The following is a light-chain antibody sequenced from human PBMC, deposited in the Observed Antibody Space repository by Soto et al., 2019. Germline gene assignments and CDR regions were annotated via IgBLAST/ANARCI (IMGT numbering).Light chain of an antibody. CDR2: GAS. CDR3: QQTSDFPRT. V-gene: IGKV1-12*01. Sequence: DTQMTQSPSSVSASVGDRLTITCRASRDISNSLAWYQQTPGKAPKLLLRGASSLHRGVPSRFSGGGAGTEFTLTISSLQPEDFETYYCQQTSDFPRTFGPGTKVDIX. CDR1: RDISNS. J-gene: IGKJ3*01.